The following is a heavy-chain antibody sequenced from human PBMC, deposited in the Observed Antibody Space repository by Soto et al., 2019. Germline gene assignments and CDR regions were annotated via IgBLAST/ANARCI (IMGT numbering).Heavy chain of an antibody. CDR3: ARGSEQWLANYYYYYYMDV. D-gene: IGHD6-19*01. CDR2: ISASNGNT. V-gene: IGHV1-18*01. Sequence: GAPGEGSCKASCYTFSSYGISWGRQAPGQGREWMGWISASNGNTNYAQKLQGRVTMTTDTSTSTAYMELRSLRSDDTAVYYCARGSEQWLANYYYYYYMDVWGKGTTVTVSS. CDR1: CYTFSSYG. J-gene: IGHJ6*03.